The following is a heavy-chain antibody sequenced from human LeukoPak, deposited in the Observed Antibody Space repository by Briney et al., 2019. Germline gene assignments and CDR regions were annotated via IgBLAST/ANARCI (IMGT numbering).Heavy chain of an antibody. CDR2: INHSGST. Sequence: PSETLSLTCAVYGGSFSGYYWSWIRQPPGKGLEWIGEINHSGSTNYNASLKSRVTISVDTSKNQFSLRLSSVTAADTAVYYCAPRGDIEHSYGYGKWFDPWGPGTRVTVSS. J-gene: IGHJ5*02. D-gene: IGHD5-18*01. CDR3: APRGDIEHSYGYGKWFDP. CDR1: GGSFSGYY. V-gene: IGHV4-34*01.